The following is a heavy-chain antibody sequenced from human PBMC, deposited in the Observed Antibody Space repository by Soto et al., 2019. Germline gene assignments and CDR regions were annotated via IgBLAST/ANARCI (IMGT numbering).Heavy chain of an antibody. V-gene: IGHV4-39*01. CDR1: GGSISSSSYY. J-gene: IGHJ4*02. D-gene: IGHD1-1*01. CDR2: IYYSGST. Sequence: SETLSLTCTVSGGSISSSSYYWGWIRQPPGKGLEWIGSIYYSGSTYYNPSLKSRVTISVDTSKNQFSLKLSSVTAADTAVYYCARLSPERPLDYWGQGTLVTVSS. CDR3: ARLSPERPLDY.